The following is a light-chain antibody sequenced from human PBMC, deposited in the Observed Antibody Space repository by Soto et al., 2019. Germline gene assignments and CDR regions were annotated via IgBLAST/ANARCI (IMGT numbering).Light chain of an antibody. Sequence: QSVLTQPPSVSGAPGQRVTISCTGSSSNIGAGYDVHWYHQLPGTAPKLLIYANNNRPSGVPERFSGSKSGTSASLAITGLRAEDEAHYYCQSYDSSFSGYLFGSGTKVTVL. J-gene: IGLJ1*01. CDR2: ANN. V-gene: IGLV1-40*01. CDR3: QSYDSSFSGYL. CDR1: SSNIGAGYD.